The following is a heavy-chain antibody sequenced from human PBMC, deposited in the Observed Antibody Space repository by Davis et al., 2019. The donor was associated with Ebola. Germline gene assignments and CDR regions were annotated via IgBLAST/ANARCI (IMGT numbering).Heavy chain of an antibody. CDR1: GFTFSSYS. D-gene: IGHD4-23*01. CDR2: IYYTGTT. V-gene: IGHV4-59*08. CDR3: ARQESQLHRYYFDS. J-gene: IGHJ4*02. Sequence: GSLRLSCAASGFTFSSYSMNWVRQAPGKGLEWIGYIYYTGTTNFNPFLKSRVTLSVHTSENKFSLKLSSVTAADTAVYYCARQESQLHRYYFDSWGQGTLVTVSS.